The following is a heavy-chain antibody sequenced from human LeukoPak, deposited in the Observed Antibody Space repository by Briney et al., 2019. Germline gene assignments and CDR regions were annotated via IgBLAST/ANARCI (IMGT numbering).Heavy chain of an antibody. D-gene: IGHD3-9*01. Sequence: EASVKVSCKASGFTFTSSAVQWVRQARGQRLEWIGSIVVGSGNTNYAQKFQERVTITRDMSTSTAYMELSSLRSEDTAVYYCAAGPPFGWLEEYGMDVWGKGTTVNVSS. CDR2: IVVGSGNT. V-gene: IGHV1-58*01. CDR3: AAGPPFGWLEEYGMDV. J-gene: IGHJ6*04. CDR1: GFTFTSSA.